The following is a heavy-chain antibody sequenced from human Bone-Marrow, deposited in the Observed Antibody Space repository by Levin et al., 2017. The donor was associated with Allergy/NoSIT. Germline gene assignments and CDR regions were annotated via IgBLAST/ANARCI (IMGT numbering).Heavy chain of an antibody. CDR2: IDWDDDK. Sequence: ESGPTLVKPTQTLTLTCTFSGFSLNTRGVCLTWIRQPPGKALEWLARIDWDDDKYYSTSLKTRLTISRDTPKNQVILTMTNMEPADTATYFCARTRLYDSGTLLDFWGQGTLVTVSS. V-gene: IGHV2-70*11. D-gene: IGHD3-10*01. J-gene: IGHJ4*02. CDR3: ARTRLYDSGTLLDF. CDR1: GFSLNTRGVC.